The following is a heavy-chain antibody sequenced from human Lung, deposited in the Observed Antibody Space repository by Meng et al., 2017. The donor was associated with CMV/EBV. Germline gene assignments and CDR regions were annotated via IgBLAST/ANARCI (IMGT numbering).Heavy chain of an antibody. CDR2: IYSGGIT. D-gene: IGHD2-21*02. CDR3: ARGGGGGDLLYYYYGMDV. V-gene: IGHV3-53*01. J-gene: IGHJ6*02. CDR1: AFTVSSNY. Sequence: SXXASAFTVSSNYMSWVRQAPGKGLEWVSVIYSGGITYYAGSVKGRFTISRDNSKNTLYLQMNSLRAEDTAVYYCARGGGGGDLLYYYYGMDVWGQGXTVTVSS.